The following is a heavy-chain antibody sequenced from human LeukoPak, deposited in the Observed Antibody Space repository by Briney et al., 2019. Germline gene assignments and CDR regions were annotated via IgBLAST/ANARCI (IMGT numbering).Heavy chain of an antibody. CDR3: ARDPSWPYYFDY. J-gene: IGHJ4*02. D-gene: IGHD6-13*01. CDR1: GFTVSSNY. Sequence: GGSLRLSCAASGFTVSSNYMSWVRQAPGKGLEWVSVIYSGGSTYYADSVKGRFTISRDNSKNTLYLQMNSLRAEDTAVYYCARDPSWPYYFDYWGRGTLVTVSS. CDR2: IYSGGST. V-gene: IGHV3-66*02.